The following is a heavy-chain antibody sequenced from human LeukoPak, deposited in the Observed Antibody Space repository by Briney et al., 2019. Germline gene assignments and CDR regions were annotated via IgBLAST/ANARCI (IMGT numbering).Heavy chain of an antibody. D-gene: IGHD2/OR15-2a*01. V-gene: IGHV1-2*06. J-gene: IGHJ4*02. CDR2: IHPSSGAT. CDR3: ARDLPFED. CDR1: GYTFIAYH. Sequence: ASVKVYCKASGYTFIAYHMHWVRQAPGQGLEWMGRIHPSSGATNYAQSFQGRVTLTRDTSINTAYMELSRLTSDDTAVYYCARDLPFEDWGQGTLVTVSS.